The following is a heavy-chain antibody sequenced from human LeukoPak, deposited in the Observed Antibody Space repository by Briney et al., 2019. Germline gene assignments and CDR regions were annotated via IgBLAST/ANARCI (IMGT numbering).Heavy chain of an antibody. CDR2: IYYSGST. Sequence: SETLSLTCTVSGGSISSYYWSWIRQPPGKGLEWIGYIYYSGSTNYNPSLKSRVTISVDTSKNQFSLKLSSVTAADTAVYYCARDGTAVGINYDYWGQGTLVTVSS. CDR1: GGSISSYY. J-gene: IGHJ4*02. V-gene: IGHV4-59*01. CDR3: ARDGTAVGINYDY. D-gene: IGHD6-13*01.